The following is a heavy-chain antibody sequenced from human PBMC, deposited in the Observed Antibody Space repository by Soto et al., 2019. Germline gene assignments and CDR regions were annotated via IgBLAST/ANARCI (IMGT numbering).Heavy chain of an antibody. CDR3: ARSPSDIVVTGSWFDP. V-gene: IGHV1-18*04. J-gene: IGHJ5*01. Sequence: QVQLVQSGADVKKPGASVKVSCKAFGYTFTNYGVSWVRQAPGQGLEWMGWISADNGDTKSAQKVQGRVTMTTDTSTSTAYMELRSLRSDDTAVYYCARSPSDIVVTGSWFDPWGQGTLVTV. D-gene: IGHD5-12*01. CDR1: GYTFTNYG. CDR2: ISADNGDT.